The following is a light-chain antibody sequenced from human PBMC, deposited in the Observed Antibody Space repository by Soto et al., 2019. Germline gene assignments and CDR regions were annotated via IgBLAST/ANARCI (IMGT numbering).Light chain of an antibody. CDR3: QQYGSSRT. CDR1: QSVSNNY. V-gene: IGKV3-20*01. CDR2: GAS. J-gene: IGKJ1*01. Sequence: EIVLTQSPVTLSLSPGERATLSCRASQSVSNNYLAWYQQKTGQAPRLLIYGASNRATRIPDRFNGSRSGTDFTLTITRLEPEDFAVYYCQQYGSSRTFGQGTKVDIK.